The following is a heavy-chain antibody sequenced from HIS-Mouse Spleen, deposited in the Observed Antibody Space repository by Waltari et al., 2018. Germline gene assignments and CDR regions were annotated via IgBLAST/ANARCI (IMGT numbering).Heavy chain of an antibody. Sequence: QLQLQESGPGLVKPSETLSLTCTVSGGSISTSSYYWVWIRQPPGKGLEWFGSIYYSGSTYYNPSLKSRVTISVDTSKNQFSLKLSSVTAADTAVYYCAREIPYSSSWYDWYFDLWGRGTLVTVSS. CDR1: GGSISTSSYY. D-gene: IGHD6-13*01. V-gene: IGHV4-39*07. CDR3: AREIPYSSSWYDWYFDL. CDR2: IYYSGST. J-gene: IGHJ2*01.